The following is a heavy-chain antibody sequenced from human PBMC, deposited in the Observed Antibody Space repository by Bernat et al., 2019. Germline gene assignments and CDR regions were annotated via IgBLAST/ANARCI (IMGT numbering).Heavy chain of an antibody. CDR3: ARGTSTSAPYMDV. Sequence: EVQLVESGGGLVQPGGSLRLSCAASGFTFSSYWMSWVRQAPGKGLEWVANIKQDGSAKYYVDSVKGRFTISRDNAKNSLYLQMNSLRAEDTAVYYCARGTSTSAPYMDVWGKGTTVTVSS. J-gene: IGHJ6*03. V-gene: IGHV3-7*03. CDR1: GFTFSSYW. CDR2: IKQDGSAK.